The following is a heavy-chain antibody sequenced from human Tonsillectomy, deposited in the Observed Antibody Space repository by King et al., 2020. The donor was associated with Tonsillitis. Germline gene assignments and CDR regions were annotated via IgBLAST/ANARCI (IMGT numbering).Heavy chain of an antibody. CDR3: ARAPVLRYFDWQYYFDY. V-gene: IGHV3-7*03. CDR1: GFTFSSYW. J-gene: IGHJ4*02. CDR2: IKQDGSEK. D-gene: IGHD3-9*01. Sequence: VQLVESGGGLVQPGGSLRLSCAASGFTFSSYWMSWVRQAPGKGLEWVANIKQDGSEKYYVDSVKGRFTISRDNAKNSLYLKMNSLRAEDTAVYYCARAPVLRYFDWQYYFDYWGQGTLVTVSS.